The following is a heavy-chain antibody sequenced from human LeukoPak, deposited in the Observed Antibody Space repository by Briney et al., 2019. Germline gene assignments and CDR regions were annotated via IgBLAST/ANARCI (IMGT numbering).Heavy chain of an antibody. CDR1: GYTFTTYA. Sequence: ASVKVSCKASGYTFTTYAMNWVRQAPGQGLEWMGWINTNTGNPTYAQGFTGRFFFSLDTSVNTAYLQISSLIPEDTAVYYCASFASGSYLFDYWGQGTLVTVSS. D-gene: IGHD3-10*01. J-gene: IGHJ4*02. CDR3: ASFASGSYLFDY. CDR2: INTNTGNP. V-gene: IGHV7-4-1*02.